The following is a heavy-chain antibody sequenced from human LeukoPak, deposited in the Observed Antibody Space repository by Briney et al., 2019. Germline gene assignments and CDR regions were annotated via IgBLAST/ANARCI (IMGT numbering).Heavy chain of an antibody. CDR3: ARLARGRWFDP. J-gene: IGHJ5*02. CDR2: IYDSGST. V-gene: IGHV4-59*08. D-gene: IGHD6-6*01. Sequence: PSETLSLTCSVSGDXIRNYYCSWIRQTPGKGLKWIGHIYDSGSTNYNPSLKSRVTISVDTSKNQFSLKVTSVTAADTAVYYCARLARGRWFDPWGQGTLVTVSS. CDR1: GDXIRNYY.